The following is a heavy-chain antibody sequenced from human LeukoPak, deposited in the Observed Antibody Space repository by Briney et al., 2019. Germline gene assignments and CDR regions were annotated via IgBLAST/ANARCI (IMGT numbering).Heavy chain of an antibody. V-gene: IGHV3-53*01. CDR1: GLTGSHNY. Sequence: GGSLRLSCAASGLTGSHNYVSWVRQAPGKGLEWVSAIHTSGDTYYADSVKGRFTISRDNSKNTLYLQMNSLRAEDTAVYCCAKGERESLWFGDVLDYWGQGTLVTVSS. J-gene: IGHJ4*02. D-gene: IGHD3-10*01. CDR3: AKGERESLWFGDVLDY. CDR2: IHTSGDT.